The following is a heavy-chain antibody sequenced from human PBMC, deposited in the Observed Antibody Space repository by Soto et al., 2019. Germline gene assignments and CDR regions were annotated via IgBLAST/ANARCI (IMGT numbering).Heavy chain of an antibody. CDR2: IYPGDSDT. CDR3: ARLESYYYYYMDV. Sequence: PGESLKISCKGSGYSFTSYWIGWVRQMPGKGLEWMGIIYPGDSDTRYSPSFKGQVTNSADKSISTAYLQWSSLKASDTAMYYCARLESYYYYYMDVWGKGTTVTVSS. J-gene: IGHJ6*03. V-gene: IGHV5-51*01. CDR1: GYSFTSYW.